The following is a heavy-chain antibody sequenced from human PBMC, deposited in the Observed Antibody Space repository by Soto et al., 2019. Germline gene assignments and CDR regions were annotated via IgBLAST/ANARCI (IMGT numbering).Heavy chain of an antibody. CDR1: GGSISSYY. CDR3: ARTYSGYDFYYYYYMDV. D-gene: IGHD5-12*01. V-gene: IGHV4-59*08. CDR2: IYYSGST. J-gene: IGHJ6*03. Sequence: SETLSLTCTVSGGSISSYYWSWIRQPPGKGLEWIGYIYYSGSTNYNPSLKSRVTISVDTSKNQFSLKLSSVAAADTAVYYCARTYSGYDFYYYYYMDVWGKGTTVTVSS.